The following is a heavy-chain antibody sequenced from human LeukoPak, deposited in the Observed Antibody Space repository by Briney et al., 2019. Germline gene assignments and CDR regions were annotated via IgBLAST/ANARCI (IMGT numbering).Heavy chain of an antibody. CDR3: AKGSSAGRPYYFDY. J-gene: IGHJ4*02. CDR2: ISYDGSNK. V-gene: IGHV3-30*04. D-gene: IGHD3-10*01. Sequence: GGSLRLSCAASGFTFSSYAMHWVRQAPGKGLEWVAVISYDGSNKYYADSVKGRFTISRDNSKNTLYLQMNSLRAEDTAMYYCAKGSSAGRPYYFDYWGQGTLVTVSS. CDR1: GFTFSSYA.